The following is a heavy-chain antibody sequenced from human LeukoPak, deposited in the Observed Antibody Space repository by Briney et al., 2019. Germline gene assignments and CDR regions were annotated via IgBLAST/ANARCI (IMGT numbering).Heavy chain of an antibody. CDR1: GFTFSSYG. D-gene: IGHD5-18*01. CDR3: AKGVYSYGLEVRYYMDV. J-gene: IGHJ6*03. CDR2: IWYDGSNK. Sequence: GGSLRLSCAASGFTFSSYGMHWVRQAPGKGLEWVAVIWYDGSNKYYADAVKGRFTISRDNSKNTLYLQMNSLRAEDTAVYYCAKGVYSYGLEVRYYMDVWGKGTTVTVSS. V-gene: IGHV3-33*06.